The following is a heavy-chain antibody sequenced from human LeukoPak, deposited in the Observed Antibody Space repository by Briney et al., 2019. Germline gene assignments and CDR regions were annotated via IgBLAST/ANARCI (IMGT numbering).Heavy chain of an antibody. J-gene: IGHJ3*02. CDR1: GGSISTSSYS. CDR3: ASGGYVWGSYRPGAFDI. V-gene: IGHV4-39*07. Sequence: SETLSLTCTVSGGSISTSSYSWGWIRQPPGKGLEWIGTIYYTGSTNYNPSLKSRVTISVDTSKNQFSLKLSSVTAADTAVYYCASGGYVWGSYRPGAFDIWGQGTMVTVSS. CDR2: IYYTGST. D-gene: IGHD3-16*02.